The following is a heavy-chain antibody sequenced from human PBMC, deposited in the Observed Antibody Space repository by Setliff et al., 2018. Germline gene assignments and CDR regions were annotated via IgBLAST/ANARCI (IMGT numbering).Heavy chain of an antibody. V-gene: IGHV1-46*01. J-gene: IGHJ4*02. CDR2: INPSGGST. Sequence: ASVKVSCKASGYTFTSYYMHWVRQAPGQGLEWMGIINPSGGSTSYAQKFQGRFTITADTSIDTAYMELSSLTSEGTAVYYCATDLAIRGVQFDYWGRGTLVTVSS. D-gene: IGHD3-10*01. CDR3: ATDLAIRGVQFDY. CDR1: GYTFTSYY.